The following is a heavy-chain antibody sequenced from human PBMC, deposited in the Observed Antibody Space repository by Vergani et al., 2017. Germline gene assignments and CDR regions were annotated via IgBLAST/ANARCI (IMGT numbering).Heavy chain of an antibody. Sequence: QVQLVESGGGVVQPGGSLRLSCAASGFTFTNYGMYWVCQGPGKGLEWVAVIWYDGIVEYYGDSVRGRFTISRDNSKNMLFLQMNNLRTKDTAIYYYAKQYFVAGSNLFDYWGQGTLVTVSS. CDR3: AKQYFVAGSNLFDY. D-gene: IGHD3-9*01. V-gene: IGHV3-33*06. CDR1: GFTFTNYG. J-gene: IGHJ4*02. CDR2: IWYDGIVE.